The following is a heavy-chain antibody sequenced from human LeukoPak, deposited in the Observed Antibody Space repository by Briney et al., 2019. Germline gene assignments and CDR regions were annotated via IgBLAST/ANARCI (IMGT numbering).Heavy chain of an antibody. V-gene: IGHV1-18*01. D-gene: IGHD3-3*01. J-gene: IGHJ6*03. CDR1: GYTFTSYG. CDR2: ISAYNGNT. CDR3: ARVARRVIFGVVSGPDYYYMDV. Sequence: VASVKVSCKASGYTFTSYGISWVRQAPGQGLEWMGWISAYNGNTNYAQKLQGRVTMTTDTSTSTAYMELRSLRSDDTAVYYCARVARRVIFGVVSGPDYYYMDVWGKGTTVTVSS.